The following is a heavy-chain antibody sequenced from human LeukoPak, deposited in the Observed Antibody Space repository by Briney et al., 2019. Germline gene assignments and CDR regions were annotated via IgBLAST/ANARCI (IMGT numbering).Heavy chain of an antibody. J-gene: IGHJ4*02. D-gene: IGHD1-7*01. CDR3: AKAHTGTTSFDY. Sequence: PGGSLRLSCAASGFTFSSYGMHWVRQAPGKGLEWVAVISYDGSNKYYADSVKGRFTISRDNSKNTLYLQMNSLRAEDTAVYYCAKAHTGTTSFDYWAREPWSPSPQ. CDR2: ISYDGSNK. V-gene: IGHV3-30*18. CDR1: GFTFSSYG.